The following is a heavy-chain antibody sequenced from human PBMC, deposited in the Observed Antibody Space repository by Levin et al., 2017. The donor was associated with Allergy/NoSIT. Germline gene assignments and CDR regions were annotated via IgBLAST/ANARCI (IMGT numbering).Heavy chain of an antibody. D-gene: IGHD6-19*01. J-gene: IGHJ4*02. CDR2: ISYDGSNK. Sequence: GGSLRLSCAASGFTFSSYALHWVRQPPGMGLEWVAVISYDGSNKYYADSVKGRFTISRDNSKNTLYLQMNSLRAEDTAVYYCARGGSVAGTGVSFDYWGQGTLVTVSS. CDR3: ARGGSVAGTGVSFDY. V-gene: IGHV3-30-3*01. CDR1: GFTFSSYA.